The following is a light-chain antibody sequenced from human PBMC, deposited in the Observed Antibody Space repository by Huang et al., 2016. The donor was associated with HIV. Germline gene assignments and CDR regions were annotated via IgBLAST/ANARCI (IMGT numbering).Light chain of an antibody. CDR3: HQYNNWLLS. CDR2: GSS. J-gene: IGKJ4*01. Sequence: EIVMTQSPATLSVSPGQRVTLSCRANRSVSTNLAWYQQRHGQAPRLLIYGSSTRAPGIPARFSSSGSGTDFSLTISSLQSEDFALYYCHQYNNWLLSFGGGTRV. V-gene: IGKV3-15*01. CDR1: RSVSTN.